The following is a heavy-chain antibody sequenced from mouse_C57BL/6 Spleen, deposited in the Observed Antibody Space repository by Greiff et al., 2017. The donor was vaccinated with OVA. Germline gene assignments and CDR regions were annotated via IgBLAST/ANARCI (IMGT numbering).Heavy chain of an antibody. Sequence: EVQLQQSGPVLVKPGASVKMSCKASGYTFTDYYMNWVKQSHGKSLEWIGVINPYNGGTSYNQKFKGKATLTVDKSSSTAYMELNSLTSEDSAVYYCAMIYDGYYEYFDVWGTGTTVTVSS. CDR2: INPYNGGT. D-gene: IGHD2-3*01. CDR1: GYTFTDYY. CDR3: AMIYDGYYEYFDV. J-gene: IGHJ1*03. V-gene: IGHV1-19*01.